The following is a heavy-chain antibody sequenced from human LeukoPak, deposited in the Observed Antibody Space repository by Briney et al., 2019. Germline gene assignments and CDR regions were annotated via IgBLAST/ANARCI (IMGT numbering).Heavy chain of an antibody. D-gene: IGHD6-13*01. CDR1: GGSISNYW. Sequence: SETLSLTCTVSGGSISNYWWSWIRQPPGKGLEWIEYVFDSGSTNYNPSLKSRVTISVDTSKKQFSLKLSSVTAADTAVYYCARGYSSSWNYFDYWGQGTLVSVSS. CDR3: ARGYSSSWNYFDY. CDR2: VFDSGST. J-gene: IGHJ4*02. V-gene: IGHV4-59*01.